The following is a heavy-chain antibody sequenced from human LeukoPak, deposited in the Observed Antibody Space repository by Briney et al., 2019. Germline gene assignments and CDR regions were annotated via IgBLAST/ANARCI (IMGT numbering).Heavy chain of an antibody. V-gene: IGHV4-59*01. CDR3: ARLWAGTVDY. Sequence: PSETLSLTCTVSGGSISGYYWSWVRQPPGKELEWIGYIYSSGSINYNPSLKSRVTMSVDTSKNQSSLKLSSVTAADTAVYYCARLWAGTVDYWGQGTLVTVSS. D-gene: IGHD6-19*01. J-gene: IGHJ4*02. CDR2: IYSSGSI. CDR1: GGSISGYY.